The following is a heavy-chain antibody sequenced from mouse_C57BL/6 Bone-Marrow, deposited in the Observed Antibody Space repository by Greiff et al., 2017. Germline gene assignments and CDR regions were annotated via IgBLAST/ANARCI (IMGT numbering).Heavy chain of an antibody. CDR1: GFTFSSYA. CDR3: AREEEVPYY. CDR2: LSDGGSYT. V-gene: IGHV5-4*01. J-gene: IGHJ4*01. Sequence: EVQRVESGGGLVKPGGSLKLSCAASGFTFSSYAMSWVRQPPEKRLEWVATLSDGGSYTYYPDNVKGRFTISRDNAKNNLYLQMSHLKSEDTAMYYCAREEEVPYYWGQGTSVTVSS. D-gene: IGHD2-14*01.